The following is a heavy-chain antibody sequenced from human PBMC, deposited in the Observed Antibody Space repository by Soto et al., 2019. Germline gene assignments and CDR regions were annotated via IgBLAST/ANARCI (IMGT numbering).Heavy chain of an antibody. D-gene: IGHD6-19*01. V-gene: IGHV1-3*01. Sequence: ASVKVSCKASGDTFTGYAMHWVRQAPGQRLEWMGWINAGNGNTKYSQKFQGRVTITRGTSASTAYMDLSSLRTEDTAVYYCARAVAVPADFDYWGQGTLVTVPQ. J-gene: IGHJ4*02. CDR3: ARAVAVPADFDY. CDR2: INAGNGNT. CDR1: GDTFTGYA.